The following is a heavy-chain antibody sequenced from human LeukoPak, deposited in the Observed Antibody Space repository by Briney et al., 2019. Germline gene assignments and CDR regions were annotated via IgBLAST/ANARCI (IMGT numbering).Heavy chain of an antibody. Sequence: GGALRLSCAASGFTLDDYAMQWVRETPREGLGGVSGISWNSGSIGYADSVKGRFTISRDNAKNSLYLQMNSLRAEDTALYYCAKDGGSYNLYAFNIWGQGTMVTVSS. CDR3: AKDGGSYNLYAFNI. V-gene: IGHV3-9*01. D-gene: IGHD1-26*01. CDR2: ISWNSGSI. CDR1: GFTLDDYA. J-gene: IGHJ3*02.